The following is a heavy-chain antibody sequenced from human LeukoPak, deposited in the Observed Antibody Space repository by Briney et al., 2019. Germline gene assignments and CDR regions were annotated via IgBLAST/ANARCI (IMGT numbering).Heavy chain of an antibody. V-gene: IGHV4-38-2*02. CDR2: IYHSGST. CDR3: ARSRGRAFDI. J-gene: IGHJ3*02. Sequence: SETLSLTCTVSGYSISSGYYWGWIRQPPGKGLEWIGSIYHSGSTYYNPSLKSRVTISVDTSKNQFSLKLSSVTAADTAVYYCARSRGRAFDIWGQGTMVTVSS. CDR1: GYSISSGYY.